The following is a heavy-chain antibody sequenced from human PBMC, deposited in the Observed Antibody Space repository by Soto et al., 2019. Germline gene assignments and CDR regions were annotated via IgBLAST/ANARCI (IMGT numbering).Heavy chain of an antibody. CDR2: INHSGST. V-gene: IGHV4-34*01. Sequence: QVQLQQWGAGLLKPSETLSLTCAVYVGSFSGYYWSWIRQPPGKGLEWIGEINHSGSTNYNPSLKSRVTISVDTSKNQFSLKLSSVTAADTAVYYCARDGSRDGAFDYWGQGTLVTVSS. J-gene: IGHJ4*02. CDR1: VGSFSGYY. D-gene: IGHD2-2*01. CDR3: ARDGSRDGAFDY.